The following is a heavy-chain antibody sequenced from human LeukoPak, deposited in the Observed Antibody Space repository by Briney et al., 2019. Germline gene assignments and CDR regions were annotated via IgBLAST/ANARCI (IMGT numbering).Heavy chain of an antibody. CDR1: GFTFSSYS. Sequence: PGGSLRLSCAASGFTFSSYSMNWVRQAPGKGLEWVAVISYDGSNKYYADSVKGRFTISRDNSKNTLYLQMNSLRAEDTAVYYCAKDALRYGDYVPSYFDYWGQGTLVTVSS. J-gene: IGHJ4*02. CDR3: AKDALRYGDYVPSYFDY. D-gene: IGHD4-17*01. V-gene: IGHV3-30*18. CDR2: ISYDGSNK.